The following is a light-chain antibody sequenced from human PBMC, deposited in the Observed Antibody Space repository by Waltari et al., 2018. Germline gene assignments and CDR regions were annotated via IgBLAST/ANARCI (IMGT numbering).Light chain of an antibody. Sequence: EVVLTQSPGTLSLAAGERATLSCRASHKVETNYFAWYQQKPGQSPRLLIDKTTMRAAGVPDRFSASGSGTDCSLNIDMLEPEDSAVYFCQQMGGAPMYTFGQGTTLEI. CDR1: HKVETNY. V-gene: IGKV3D-20*02. CDR3: QQMGGAPMYT. J-gene: IGKJ2*01. CDR2: KTT.